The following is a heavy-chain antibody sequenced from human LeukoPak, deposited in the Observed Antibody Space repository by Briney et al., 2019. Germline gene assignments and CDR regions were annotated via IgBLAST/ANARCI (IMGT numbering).Heavy chain of an antibody. CDR2: ISNSGSTI. CDR3: ARDDPYYYDSSGYCDY. V-gene: IGHV3-11*04. D-gene: IGHD3-22*01. J-gene: IGHJ4*02. Sequence: PGGSLRLSCAASGFTFSDYYMSWVRQAPGKGLEWISYISNSGSTIYYADSVKGRFTISRDNAKNSLYLQMNSLRAEDTAVYYCARDDPYYYDSSGYCDYWGQGTLVTVSS. CDR1: GFTFSDYY.